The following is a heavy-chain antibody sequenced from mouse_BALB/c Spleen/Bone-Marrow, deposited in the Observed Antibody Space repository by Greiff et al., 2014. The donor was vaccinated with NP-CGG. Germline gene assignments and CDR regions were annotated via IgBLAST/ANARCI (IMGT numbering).Heavy chain of an antibody. J-gene: IGHJ2*01. D-gene: IGHD3-1*01. CDR2: IHPGNSDT. CDR3: TTLARNNFDY. V-gene: IGHV1-5*01. CDR1: GYTFSNYW. Sequence: EVQLVESGTVLARPGAAVKMSCKASGYTFSNYWMHWIKQRPGQGLEWIGTIHPGNSDTTYNQKFKGKAKLTAVTSTSTAYMELSSLTNEDSAVDYCTTLARNNFDYWGQGTTLTVSS.